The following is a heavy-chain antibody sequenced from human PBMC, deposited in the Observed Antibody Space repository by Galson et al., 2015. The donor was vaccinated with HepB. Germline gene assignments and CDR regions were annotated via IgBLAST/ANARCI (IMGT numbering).Heavy chain of an antibody. CDR1: GYTFTSYY. CDR3: ASGPIGGDYYYYGMDV. Sequence: SVKVSCKASGYTFTSYYMHWVRQAPGQGLEWMGIINPSGGSTSYAQKFQGRVTMTRDTSTSTVYMELSSLRSEDTAVYYCASGPIGGDYYYYGMDVWGQGTTVTVSS. D-gene: IGHD2-21*01. J-gene: IGHJ6*02. V-gene: IGHV1-46*01. CDR2: INPSGGST.